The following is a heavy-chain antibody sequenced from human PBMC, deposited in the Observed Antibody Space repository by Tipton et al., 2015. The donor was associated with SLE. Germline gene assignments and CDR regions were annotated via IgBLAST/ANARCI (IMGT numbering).Heavy chain of an antibody. CDR1: GGSIDSRSSY. D-gene: IGHD3-10*01. CDR2: ISYSGNT. CDR3: ARGRLWLDY. J-gene: IGHJ4*02. V-gene: IGHV4-39*07. Sequence: TLSLTCTVSGGSIDSRSSYWAWIRQSPRKGLEWIGSISYSGNTYYNSSLKSRVTISLDTSKNQFSLRLSSVTAADTAVYYCARGRLWLDYWGQGTLVTVSS.